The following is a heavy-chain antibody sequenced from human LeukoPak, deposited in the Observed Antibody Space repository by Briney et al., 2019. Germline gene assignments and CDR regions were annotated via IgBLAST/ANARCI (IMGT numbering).Heavy chain of an antibody. Sequence: GSLRLSCAASGFTFRNYGMNWVRQAPGKGLEWLSGISPRGGGTYYADSVKGRFTISRDNSKNTLYLQMNSLRAEDTAVYYCARGPSGYHNTGGQGTLVTVSS. J-gene: IGHJ4*02. CDR1: GFTFRNYG. CDR3: ARGPSGYHNT. D-gene: IGHD5-12*01. V-gene: IGHV3-23*01. CDR2: ISPRGGGT.